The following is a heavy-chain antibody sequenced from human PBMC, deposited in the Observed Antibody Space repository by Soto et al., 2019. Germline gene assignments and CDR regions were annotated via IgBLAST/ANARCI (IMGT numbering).Heavy chain of an antibody. CDR1: GYTLTELS. CDR3: ETSCSSTSCYWWFDY. J-gene: IGHJ4*02. D-gene: IGHD2-2*01. CDR2: FDPEDGET. Sequence: GSSVKVSCKVSGYTLTELSMHWVRQAPGKGLEWMGGFDPEDGETIYAQKFQGRVTMTEDTSTDTAYMELSSLRSEDTAVYYCETSCSSTSCYWWFDYWGQGTQVTVSS. V-gene: IGHV1-24*01.